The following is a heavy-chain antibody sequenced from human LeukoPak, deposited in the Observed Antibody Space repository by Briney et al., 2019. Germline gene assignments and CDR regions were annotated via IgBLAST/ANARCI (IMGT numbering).Heavy chain of an antibody. Sequence: PSETLSLTCTVSGGSISSSSYSWGWIRQPPGKGLEWIGSIYYSGSTYYNPSLKSRVTISVDTSKNQFSLKLSSVTAADTAVYYCARHVNWFDPWGQGTLVTASS. J-gene: IGHJ5*02. V-gene: IGHV4-39*01. CDR2: IYYSGST. CDR1: GGSISSSSYS. CDR3: ARHVNWFDP.